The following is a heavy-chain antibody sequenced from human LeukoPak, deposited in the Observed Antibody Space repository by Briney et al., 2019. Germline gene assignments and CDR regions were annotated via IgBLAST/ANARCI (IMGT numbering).Heavy chain of an antibody. J-gene: IGHJ6*03. CDR1: GVGFGGNS. CDR2: INHSGST. Sequence: ESVSLIDAVHGVGFGGNSRSSIHQHTGKGLEWIGEINHSGSTNYNPSLKIRVTISVDTSKNQFSLKLSSVTAADTAVYYCARGRVRRFGNYMGGYYYMDVWGKGTTVTVSS. D-gene: IGHD3-10*01. V-gene: IGHV4-34*01. CDR3: ARGRVRRFGNYMGGYYYMDV.